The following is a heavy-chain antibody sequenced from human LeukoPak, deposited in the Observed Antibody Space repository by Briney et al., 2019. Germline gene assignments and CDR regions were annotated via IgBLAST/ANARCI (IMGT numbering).Heavy chain of an antibody. D-gene: IGHD5-18*01. J-gene: IGHJ4*02. V-gene: IGHV3-30*18. CDR3: AKVFAGSWGCIYDHYFDY. Sequence: GGSLRLSCAFSGFTFNSYDMHWVRQAPGKGLEWVAVISSDGSNKIYADSVKGRFAISRDNSRDTLYLQMNSLRAEDTAVFYCAKVFAGSWGCIYDHYFDYWGQGTLVTVSS. CDR1: GFTFNSYD. CDR2: ISSDGSNK.